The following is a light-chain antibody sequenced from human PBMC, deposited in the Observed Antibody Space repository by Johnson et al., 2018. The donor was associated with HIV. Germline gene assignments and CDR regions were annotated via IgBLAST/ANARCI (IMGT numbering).Light chain of an antibody. V-gene: IGLV1-51*01. CDR3: GTWDTSLSVGV. J-gene: IGLJ1*01. Sequence: QSILTQPPSVSAAPGQKVTISCSGSSSNIGNNYVSWYQQVPGTAPKLLIYDNNRRPSGIPDRFSGSKSGTSATLGITGLQTGDEADYYCGTWDTSLSVGVFGPGTKVSVL. CDR2: DNN. CDR1: SSNIGNNY.